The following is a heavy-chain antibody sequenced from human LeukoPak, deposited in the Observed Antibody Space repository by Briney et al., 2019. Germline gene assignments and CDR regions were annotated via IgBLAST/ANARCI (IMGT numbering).Heavy chain of an antibody. D-gene: IGHD3-10*01. Sequence: HPGGSLRLSCAASGFAFSTYGMNWVRQAPGKGREWVSYITSRSTIYSAVSVKGRFTNSRDNVKSSLYLEANRPRDDDTAVYYCARRVSGSYLDYWGQGILVTVSS. CDR1: GFAFSTYG. CDR2: ITSRSTI. CDR3: ARRVSGSYLDY. J-gene: IGHJ4*02. V-gene: IGHV3-48*02.